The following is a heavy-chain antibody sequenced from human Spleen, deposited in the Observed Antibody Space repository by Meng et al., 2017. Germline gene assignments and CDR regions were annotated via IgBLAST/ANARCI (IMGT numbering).Heavy chain of an antibody. CDR3: AAKGLWLDY. V-gene: IGHV3-7*03. J-gene: IGHJ4*02. D-gene: IGHD5-18*01. CDR2: INEDGSDK. CDR1: GFYFNNAW. Sequence: GESLKISCAASGFYFNNAWMSWVRQAPGKGLEWVANINEDGSDKYYVDSVRGRFTISRDNAKNSLYLQMNSLRAEDTALYYCAAKGLWLDYWGQGTLVTVSS.